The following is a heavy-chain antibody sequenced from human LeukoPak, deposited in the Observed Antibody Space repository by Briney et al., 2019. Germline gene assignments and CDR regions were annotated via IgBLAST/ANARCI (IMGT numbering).Heavy chain of an antibody. J-gene: IGHJ4*02. Sequence: GASVKVSFKASGYTFTGYYMHWVRQAPGQGLEWMGWINPNSGGTNYAQKFQGRVTMTRDTSISTAYMELSRLRSDDTAVYYCARRIPIAAAGLYFDYWGQGTLVTVSS. V-gene: IGHV1-2*02. D-gene: IGHD6-13*01. CDR1: GYTFTGYY. CDR2: INPNSGGT. CDR3: ARRIPIAAAGLYFDY.